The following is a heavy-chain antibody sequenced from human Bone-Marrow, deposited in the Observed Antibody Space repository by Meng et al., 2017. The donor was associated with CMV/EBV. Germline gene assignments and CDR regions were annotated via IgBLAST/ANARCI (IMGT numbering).Heavy chain of an antibody. J-gene: IGHJ6*02. CDR1: GFTFSSYW. V-gene: IGHV3-74*01. CDR2: INSDGSST. CDR3: ARQRVDCSGGSCYYNYYYYGMDV. D-gene: IGHD2-15*01. Sequence: GESLKISCAASGFTFSSYWMHWVRQAPGKGLVWVSRINSDGSSTSYADSVKGRFTISRDNAKNTLYLQMNSLRAEDTAVYYCARQRVDCSGGSCYYNYYYYGMDVWGQGPTVTVSS.